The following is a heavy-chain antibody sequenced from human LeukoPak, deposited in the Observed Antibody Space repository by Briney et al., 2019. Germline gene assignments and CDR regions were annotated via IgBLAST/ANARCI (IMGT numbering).Heavy chain of an antibody. Sequence: GASVKVSCKASGYTFTSYAMNWVRQAPGQGLEWMGGILPIFGSANYAQGFQGRVTITADESTSTAYMELSSLRSEDTAVYYCASVPAVTTKGHGAFDIXXKGTLVTVXS. CDR3: ASVPAVTTKGHGAFDI. CDR1: GYTFTSYA. CDR2: ILPIFGSA. J-gene: IGHJ3*02. D-gene: IGHD4-17*01. V-gene: IGHV1-69*13.